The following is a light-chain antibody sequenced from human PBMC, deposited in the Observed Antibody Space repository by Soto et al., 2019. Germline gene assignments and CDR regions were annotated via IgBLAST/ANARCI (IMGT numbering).Light chain of an antibody. Sequence: QSVLTQPASVSGSPGQSITISCSGTSSDIGEYDYVSWYRHHPGKAPQLMIYEVSNRPSGVSDRFSGSKSGNTASLTISGLQAEDEADYYCSAYTSSSPYAFGTGTKLTVL. J-gene: IGLJ1*01. CDR1: SSDIGEYDY. CDR3: SAYTSSSPYA. V-gene: IGLV2-14*01. CDR2: EVS.